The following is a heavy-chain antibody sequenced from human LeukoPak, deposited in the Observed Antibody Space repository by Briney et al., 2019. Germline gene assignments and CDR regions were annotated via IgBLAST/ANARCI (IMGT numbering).Heavy chain of an antibody. CDR1: GFTFSSYS. CDR3: ARDPCSGSYGDYYYYYMDV. Sequence: GGSLRLSCAASGFTFSSYSMNWVRQAPGKGLEWVSSISSSSSYIYYADSVKGRFTISRDNAKNSLYLQMNSLRDEDTAVYYCARDPCSGSYGDYYYYYMDVWGKGTTVTISS. D-gene: IGHD1-26*01. CDR2: ISSSSSYI. J-gene: IGHJ6*03. V-gene: IGHV3-21*01.